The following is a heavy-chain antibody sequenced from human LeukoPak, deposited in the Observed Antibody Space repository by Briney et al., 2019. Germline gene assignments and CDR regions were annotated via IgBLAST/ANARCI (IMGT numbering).Heavy chain of an antibody. V-gene: IGHV3-23*01. CDR1: GFTFSSYG. CDR2: ISGSGDRT. CDR3: AKASLELDEEYYYYYYVDV. J-gene: IGHJ6*03. D-gene: IGHD1-7*01. Sequence: GGSLRLSCAASGFTFSSYGLTWVRQAPGKGLEWVSDISGSGDRTDYADSVRGRFTISRDNYKNTLFLQMNSLRAEDTAIYYCAKASLELDEEYYYYYYVDVWGKGTTVTVSS.